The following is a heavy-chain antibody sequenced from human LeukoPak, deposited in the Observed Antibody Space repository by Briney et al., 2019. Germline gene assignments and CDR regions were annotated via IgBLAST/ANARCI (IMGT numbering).Heavy chain of an antibody. D-gene: IGHD3-10*01. CDR2: IKSKTDGGTT. Sequence: GGSLRLSCAASGFTFSSSWMHWVRQVPGKGLEWVGRIKSKTDGGTTDYAAPVKGRFTISRDDSKNTLYLQMNSLKTEATAVYYCTTLYYYGSGSYYVQGNYWGQGTLVTVSS. V-gene: IGHV3-15*07. CDR1: GFTFSSSW. J-gene: IGHJ4*02. CDR3: TTLYYYGSGSYYVQGNY.